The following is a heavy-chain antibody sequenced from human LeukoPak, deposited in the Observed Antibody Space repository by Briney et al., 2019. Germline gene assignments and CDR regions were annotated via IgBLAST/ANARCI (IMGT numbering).Heavy chain of an antibody. CDR1: GGSISDSIYY. V-gene: IGHV4-39*01. CDR2: IHYSGST. D-gene: IGHD3-9*01. J-gene: IGHJ4*02. Sequence: PSETLSLTCTVSGGSISDSIYYWVWIRQPPGKGREGIASIHYSGSTYYNPSLKSRVTISVDTSKNQFSMKVTSVTAADAAVYYCARGLKTLYDILTGHYKGVAYFDYWGQGTLVIVSS. CDR3: ARGLKTLYDILTGHYKGVAYFDY.